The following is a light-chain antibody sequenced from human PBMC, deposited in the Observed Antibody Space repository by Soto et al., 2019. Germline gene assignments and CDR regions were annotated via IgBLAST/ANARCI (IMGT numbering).Light chain of an antibody. J-gene: IGLJ2*01. V-gene: IGLV2-14*01. CDR2: EVS. CDR1: SSDIGGYDY. CDR3: AAWDDSLSVVV. Sequence: QSALTQPASVSGSPGQSIAISCTGTSSDIGGYDYVSWYQQHPGKAPKLMIYEVSYRPSGVSNRFSGSKSGNTASLTISGLRSEDEADYYCAAWDDSLSVVVFGGGTKLTVL.